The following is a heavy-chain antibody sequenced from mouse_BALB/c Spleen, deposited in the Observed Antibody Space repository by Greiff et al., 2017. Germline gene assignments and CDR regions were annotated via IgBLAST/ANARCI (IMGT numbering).Heavy chain of an antibody. CDR2: IYPGNVNT. Sequence: VKLVESGPELVKPGASVRISCKASGYTFTSYYIHWVKQRPGQGLEWIGWIYPGNVNTKYNEKFKGKATLTADKSSSTAYMQLSSLTSEDSAVYFCASFYGTYAMDYWGQGTSVTVSS. V-gene: IGHV1S56*01. CDR3: ASFYGTYAMDY. CDR1: GYTFTSYY. D-gene: IGHD2-1*01. J-gene: IGHJ4*01.